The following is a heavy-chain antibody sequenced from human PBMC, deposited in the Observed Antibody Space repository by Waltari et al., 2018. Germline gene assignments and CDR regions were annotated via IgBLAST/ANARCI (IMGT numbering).Heavy chain of an antibody. V-gene: IGHV3-30-3*01. CDR2: ISYDGSNK. Sequence: QVQLVESGGGVVQPGRSLRLSCAASGFTFSSYAMPWVRQAPGKGLEWVAVISYDGSNKYYADSVKGRFTISRDNSKNTLYLQMNSLRAEDTAVYYCAREGWDYDILTGYSLWGQGTLVTVSS. D-gene: IGHD3-9*01. CDR3: AREGWDYDILTGYSL. CDR1: GFTFSSYA. J-gene: IGHJ4*02.